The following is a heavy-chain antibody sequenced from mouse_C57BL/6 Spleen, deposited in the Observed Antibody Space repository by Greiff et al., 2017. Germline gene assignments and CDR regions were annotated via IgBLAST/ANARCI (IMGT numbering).Heavy chain of an antibody. CDR3: APRSSYDAMDC. Sequence: VQLQQSGAELVKPGASVKISCKASGYAFSSYWMNWVKQRPGKGLEWIGQIYPGDGDTNYNGKFKGKATLTADKSSSTAYMQLSSLPSVDSAVYFCAPRSSYDAMDCWGQGTPDTVSS. CDR2: IYPGDGDT. D-gene: IGHD1-1*01. V-gene: IGHV1-80*01. J-gene: IGHJ4*01. CDR1: GYAFSSYW.